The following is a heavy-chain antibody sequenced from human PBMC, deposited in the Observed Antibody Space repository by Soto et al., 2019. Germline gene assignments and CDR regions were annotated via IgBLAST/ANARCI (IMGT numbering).Heavy chain of an antibody. J-gene: IGHJ5*02. V-gene: IGHV4-28*01. D-gene: IGHD5-12*01. CDR2: VYYSGSA. CDR1: GFSITSSNW. Sequence: PSETLSLTCAVSGFSITSSNWWGWIRQPPGEGLEWIGYVYYSGSAYYNPSLKSRVTMSVDTSKNQFSLKLSSVTAVDTAVYYCARWLRLRESKNWFDPWGQGTLVTVSS. CDR3: ARWLRLRESKNWFDP.